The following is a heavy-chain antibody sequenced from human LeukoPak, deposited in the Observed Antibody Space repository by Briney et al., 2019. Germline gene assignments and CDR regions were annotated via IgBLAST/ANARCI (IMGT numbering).Heavy chain of an antibody. CDR2: IYHSGST. Sequence: PSETLSPTCAVSGGSISSGGYSWSWIRQPPGKGLEWIGYIYHSGSTYYNPSLKSRVTISVDRSKNQFSLKLSSVTAADTAVYYCARQMRGWELPTGAFDIWGQGTMVTVSS. D-gene: IGHD1-26*01. V-gene: IGHV4-30-2*01. J-gene: IGHJ3*02. CDR1: GGSISSGGYS. CDR3: ARQMRGWELPTGAFDI.